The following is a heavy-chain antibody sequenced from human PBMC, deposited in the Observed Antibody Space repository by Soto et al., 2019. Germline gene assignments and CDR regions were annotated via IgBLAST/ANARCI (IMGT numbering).Heavy chain of an antibody. CDR3: ARAPPYSSSWYWYYYYYYGMDV. J-gene: IGHJ6*02. CDR1: GYTFTSYA. Sequence: ASVKVSCTASGYTFTSYAMHWVRQAPGQRLEWMGWINAGNGNTKYSQKFQGRVTITRDTSASTAYMELSSLRSEDTAVYYCARAPPYSSSWYWYYYYYYGMDVWGQGTTVTVSS. CDR2: INAGNGNT. V-gene: IGHV1-3*01. D-gene: IGHD6-13*01.